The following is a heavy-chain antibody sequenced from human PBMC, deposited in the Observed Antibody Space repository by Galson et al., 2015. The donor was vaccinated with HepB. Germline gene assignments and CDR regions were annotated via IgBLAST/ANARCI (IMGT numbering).Heavy chain of an antibody. J-gene: IGHJ4*02. Sequence: SLRLSCAASGFTVSSNYMSWVRQAPGKGLEWVSVIYSGGSTYYADSVKGRFTISRDNSKNTLYLQMNSLRAEDTAVYYCARDEVGSGSYDYWGQGTLVTVSS. CDR3: ARDEVGSGSYDY. CDR2: IYSGGST. V-gene: IGHV3-66*01. D-gene: IGHD1-26*01. CDR1: GFTVSSNY.